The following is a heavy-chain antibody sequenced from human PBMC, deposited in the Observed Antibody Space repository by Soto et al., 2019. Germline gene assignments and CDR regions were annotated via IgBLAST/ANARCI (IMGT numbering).Heavy chain of an antibody. V-gene: IGHV4-4*07. CDR1: GGSISNYY. J-gene: IGHJ4*02. CDR3: ARERREEIHDGYDIDY. D-gene: IGHD5-12*01. CDR2: IYTSGST. Sequence: PSETLSLTCTVSGGSISNYYCSWIRQPAGKGLEWIGRIYTSGSTDYNPSLKSRVTISIDTSQNQFSLKLTSMTAADTAVYYCARERREEIHDGYDIDYWGQGTLVTVSS.